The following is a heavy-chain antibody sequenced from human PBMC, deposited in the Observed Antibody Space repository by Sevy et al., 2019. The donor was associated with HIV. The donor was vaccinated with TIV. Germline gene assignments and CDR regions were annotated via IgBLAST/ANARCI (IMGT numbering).Heavy chain of an antibody. CDR3: ARDSSNYYDSGSHYKTNVAGSAWFDP. CDR1: GYSINRNTY. J-gene: IGHJ5*02. CDR2: VHHGGST. V-gene: IGHV4-38-2*02. D-gene: IGHD3-10*01. Sequence: SETLSLTCTVSGYSINRNTYWGWIRQPPGKGLEWLGSVHHGGSTYYNPSLKSRVTISTDTSKNQFSLTLNSVTAADAAVYFCARDSSNYYDSGSHYKTNVAGSAWFDPWGQGTLVTVSS.